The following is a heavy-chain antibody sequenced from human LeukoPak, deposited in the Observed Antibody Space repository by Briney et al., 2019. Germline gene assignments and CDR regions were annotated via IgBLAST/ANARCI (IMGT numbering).Heavy chain of an antibody. D-gene: IGHD3-22*01. J-gene: IGHJ4*02. V-gene: IGHV3-33*01. CDR3: ARGARQLARGMIGY. CDR2: IWYDGSDK. CDR1: GFTFSSYG. Sequence: GGSLRLSCAASGFTFSSYGMHWVRQAPGKGLEWVAVIWYDGSDKYYADSVKGRFTISRDNSKNTLYLQMNSLRAEDTAVYYCARGARQLARGMIGYWGQGTLVTVSS.